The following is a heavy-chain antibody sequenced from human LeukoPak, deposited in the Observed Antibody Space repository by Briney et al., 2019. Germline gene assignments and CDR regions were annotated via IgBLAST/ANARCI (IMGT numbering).Heavy chain of an antibody. V-gene: IGHV3-43*02. D-gene: IGHD2-8*02. CDR1: GFTFDDYA. Sequence: GGSLRLSCAASGFTFDDYAMHWVRQAPGKGLEWVSLISGDGGSTYYADSVKGRFTISRDNSKNSLYLQMNSLRTEDTALYYCAKWGGSVENDPKYYYYYGMDVWGQGTTVTVSS. CDR3: AKWGGSVENDPKYYYYYGMDV. CDR2: ISGDGGST. J-gene: IGHJ6*02.